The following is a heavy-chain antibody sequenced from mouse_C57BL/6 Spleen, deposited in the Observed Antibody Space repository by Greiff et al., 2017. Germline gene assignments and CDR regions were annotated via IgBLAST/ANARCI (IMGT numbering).Heavy chain of an antibody. J-gene: IGHJ2*01. V-gene: IGHV1-80*01. Sequence: VQVVESGAELVKPGASVKISCKASGYAFSSYWMNWVKQRPGKGLEWIGQIYPGDGDTNYNGKFKGKATLTADKSSSTAYMQLSSLTSEDSAVYFCARAYYSNYGYFDYWGQGTTLTVSS. CDR1: GYAFSSYW. CDR3: ARAYYSNYGYFDY. D-gene: IGHD2-5*01. CDR2: IYPGDGDT.